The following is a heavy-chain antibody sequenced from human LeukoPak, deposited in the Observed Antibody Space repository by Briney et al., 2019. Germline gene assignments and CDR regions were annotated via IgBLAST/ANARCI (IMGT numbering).Heavy chain of an antibody. CDR3: ARDSGFGVVVVPADYYYYVDV. V-gene: IGHV1-18*01. Sequence: GASVKVSCKASGYTFTSYGISWVRQAPGQGLEWMGWISAYNGNTNYAQKLQGRVTMTTDTSTSTAYMELRSLRSDDTAVYYCARDSGFGVVVVPADYYYYVDVWGKGTMVTVSS. J-gene: IGHJ6*03. D-gene: IGHD2-2*01. CDR2: ISAYNGNT. CDR1: GYTFTSYG.